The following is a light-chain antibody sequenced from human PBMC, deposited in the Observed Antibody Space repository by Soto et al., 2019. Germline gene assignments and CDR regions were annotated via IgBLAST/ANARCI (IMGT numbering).Light chain of an antibody. CDR1: QSLLQSNGYNF. Sequence: DIVMTQSPLSLPVTPGEPASISCRSSQSLLQSNGYNFLDWYLQKPGQSPQLLISLGSNRASGVPDRFSGSGSGTDFTLKISRVEAEDVGVYFCMQTLQTRWTFGQGTKLEI. CDR2: LGS. J-gene: IGKJ1*01. V-gene: IGKV2-28*01. CDR3: MQTLQTRWT.